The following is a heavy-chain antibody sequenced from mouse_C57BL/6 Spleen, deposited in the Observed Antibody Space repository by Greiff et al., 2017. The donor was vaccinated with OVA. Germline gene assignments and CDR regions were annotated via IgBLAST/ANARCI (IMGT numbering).Heavy chain of an antibody. Sequence: EVQLQQSGTVLARPGASVKMSCKTSGYTFTSYWMHWVKQRPGQGLEWIGAIYPGNSDTSYNQKFKGKAKLTAVTSASTAYMELSSLTNEDSAVYYCTRSDGYYVSPYFDYWGQGTTLAVSS. J-gene: IGHJ2*01. CDR3: TRSDGYYVSPYFDY. CDR2: IYPGNSDT. D-gene: IGHD2-3*01. V-gene: IGHV1-5*01. CDR1: GYTFTSYW.